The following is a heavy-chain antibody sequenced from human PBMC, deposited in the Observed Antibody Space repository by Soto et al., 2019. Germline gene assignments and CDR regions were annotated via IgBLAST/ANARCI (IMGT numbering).Heavy chain of an antibody. J-gene: IGHJ5*02. V-gene: IGHV4-30-4*01. CDR3: PRDWGFFEWEHKNWYHP. Sequence: QVQLQESGPGLVKPSQTLSLTFTVSGGSIISGAYYWSWIRQPPGNGLEWIGYIYYSGSTYYNPSLTNRVTISVDTSKYQFSRNLSCVTSAVTAVYYCPRDWGFFEWEHKNWYHPWCQQTLVTVSS. D-gene: IGHD3-3*01. CDR1: GGSIISGAYY. CDR2: IYYSGST.